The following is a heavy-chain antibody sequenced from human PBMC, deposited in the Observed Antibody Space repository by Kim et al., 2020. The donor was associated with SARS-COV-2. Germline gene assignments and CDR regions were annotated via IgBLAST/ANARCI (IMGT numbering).Heavy chain of an antibody. CDR2: INTNTGNP. J-gene: IGHJ3*02. Sequence: ASVKVSCKASGYTFTSYAMNWVRQAPGQGLEWMGWINTNTGNPTYAQGFTGRFVFSLDTSVSTAYLQISSLKAEDTAVYYCARGGPYYYGSGSYYPDAFDIWGQGTMVTGSS. CDR1: GYTFTSYA. V-gene: IGHV7-4-1*02. D-gene: IGHD3-10*01. CDR3: ARGGPYYYGSGSYYPDAFDI.